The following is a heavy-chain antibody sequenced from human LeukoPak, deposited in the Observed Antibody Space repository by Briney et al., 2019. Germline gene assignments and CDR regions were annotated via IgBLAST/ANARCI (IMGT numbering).Heavy chain of an antibody. CDR2: ISAYNGNT. V-gene: IGHV1-18*01. Sequence: ASVKVSCKASGYTFTSYGISWVRQAPGQGLEWMGWISAYNGNTNYAQKLQGRVTMTTDTSTSTAYMELRSLRSDDTAVYYCAREKQYCSGGSCYFGKVYYNYYGMDVWGQGTTVTVSS. CDR1: GYTFTSYG. J-gene: IGHJ6*02. D-gene: IGHD2-15*01. CDR3: AREKQYCSGGSCYFGKVYYNYYGMDV.